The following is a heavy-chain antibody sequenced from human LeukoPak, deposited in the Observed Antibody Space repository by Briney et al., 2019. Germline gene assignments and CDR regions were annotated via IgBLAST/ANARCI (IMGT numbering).Heavy chain of an antibody. CDR3: ARLPSAAGAGTFDY. Sequence: GGSLRLSCAASGFTYSNYWMSWVRQAPGKGLEWVAHIWPDGSDKTYGDSVKGRFTMSRDNAKNSLYLQMNGLRVEDTAVYYCARLPSAAGAGTFDYWGQGTLVTVSS. J-gene: IGHJ4*02. CDR2: IWPDGSDK. CDR1: GFTYSNYW. V-gene: IGHV3-7*01. D-gene: IGHD6-13*01.